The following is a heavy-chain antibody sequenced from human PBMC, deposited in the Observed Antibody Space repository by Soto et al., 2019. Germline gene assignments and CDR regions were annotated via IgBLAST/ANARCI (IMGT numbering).Heavy chain of an antibody. J-gene: IGHJ5*02. Sequence: SLKISCKGSGYSFTSYWISWVRQMPGKGLEWMGRIDPSDSYTNYSPSFQGHVTISADKSISTAYLQWSSLKASDTAMYYCARHPRIAARPTNWFDPWGQGTLVTVSS. V-gene: IGHV5-10-1*01. D-gene: IGHD6-6*01. CDR1: GYSFTSYW. CDR3: ARHPRIAARPTNWFDP. CDR2: IDPSDSYT.